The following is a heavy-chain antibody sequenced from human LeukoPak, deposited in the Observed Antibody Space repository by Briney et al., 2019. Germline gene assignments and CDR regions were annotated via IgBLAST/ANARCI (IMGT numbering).Heavy chain of an antibody. CDR1: GFTFSSYW. Sequence: GGSLRLSCAASGFTFSSYWMSCVRQAPGKGLEWVANIKQDGSEKYYVDSVKGRFTISRDNAKNTLYLQMNSLRAEDSAEYYCAKSLLTTATGTGRAFDIWGQGTMVTVSA. V-gene: IGHV3-7*03. D-gene: IGHD1-1*01. CDR2: IKQDGSEK. J-gene: IGHJ3*02. CDR3: AKSLLTTATGTGRAFDI.